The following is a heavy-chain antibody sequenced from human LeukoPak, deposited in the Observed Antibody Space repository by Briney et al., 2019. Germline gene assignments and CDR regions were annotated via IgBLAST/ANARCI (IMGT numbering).Heavy chain of an antibody. J-gene: IGHJ3*02. Sequence: ASVKVSCKASGGTFSSYAISWVRQAPGQGLEWMGGIIPIFGTANYAQKFQGRVTITAGESTSTAYMELSSLRSEDTAVYYCARASDFGVVIIHAFDIWGQGTMVTASS. CDR3: ARASDFGVVIIHAFDI. CDR1: GGTFSSYA. D-gene: IGHD3-3*01. V-gene: IGHV1-69*13. CDR2: IIPIFGTA.